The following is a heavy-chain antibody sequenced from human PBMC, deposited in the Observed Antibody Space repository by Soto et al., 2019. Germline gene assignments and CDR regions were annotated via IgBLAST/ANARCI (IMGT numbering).Heavy chain of an antibody. J-gene: IGHJ4*02. V-gene: IGHV3-7*01. Sequence: GGSLRLSCIASGVPFSMYWMSWVRQSPGKGLEWVANIKEDGSEKKYVDSVKGRFTISRDNAKKSLYLQINSLRAEDTAVYYCARYSYGNSYFDYWGQGTLVTVSS. CDR3: ARYSYGNSYFDY. CDR1: GVPFSMYW. CDR2: IKEDGSEK. D-gene: IGHD5-18*01.